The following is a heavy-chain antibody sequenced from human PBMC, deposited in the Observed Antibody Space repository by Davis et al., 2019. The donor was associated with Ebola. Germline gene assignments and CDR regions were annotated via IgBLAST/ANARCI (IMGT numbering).Heavy chain of an antibody. J-gene: IGHJ4*02. V-gene: IGHV5-51*01. D-gene: IGHD6-19*01. CDR1: GYSFTSYW. Sequence: GESLKISCKGSGYSFTSYWIGWVRQMPGKGLEWMGFIYPGDSYTNYSPSFQGHVTISADKSISTAYLQWSSLKASDTAMYYCARQIRSSGYFDYWGQGTLVTVSS. CDR3: ARQIRSSGYFDY. CDR2: IYPGDSYT.